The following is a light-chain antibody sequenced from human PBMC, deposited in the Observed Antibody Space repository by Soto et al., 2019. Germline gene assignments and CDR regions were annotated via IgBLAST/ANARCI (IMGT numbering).Light chain of an antibody. CDR3: QVWDSSSDQ. CDR1: NIGSKG. Sequence: SYELTQPPSVSVAPGQTARITCGGNNIGSKGVHWYQQKPGQAPMLVVYADSDRPSGIPDRFSGSNSGNTATLTISRVEAGDEADYYCQVWDSSSDQFGGGTKLTVL. V-gene: IGLV3-21*02. CDR2: ADS. J-gene: IGLJ2*01.